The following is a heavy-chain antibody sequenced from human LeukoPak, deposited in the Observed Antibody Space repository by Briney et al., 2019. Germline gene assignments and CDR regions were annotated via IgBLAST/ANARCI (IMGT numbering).Heavy chain of an antibody. CDR3: ASLIIYYDSSGYYKYYFDY. V-gene: IGHV1-2*06. J-gene: IGHJ4*02. CDR1: GYTFTGYY. Sequence: ASVKVSCKASGYTFTGYYMHWVRQAPGQGLEWMGRINPNSGGTNYAQKFQGRVTMTRDTSISTAYMELSRLTSDDTAVYYCASLIIYYDSSGYYKYYFDYWGQGTLVTVSS. D-gene: IGHD3-22*01. CDR2: INPNSGGT.